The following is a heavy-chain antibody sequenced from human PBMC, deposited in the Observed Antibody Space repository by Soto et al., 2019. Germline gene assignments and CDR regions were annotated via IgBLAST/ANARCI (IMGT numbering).Heavy chain of an antibody. CDR2: ISYDGSNK. CDR3: AKVGASSSWYSYNWFDP. D-gene: IGHD6-13*01. V-gene: IGHV3-30*18. CDR1: GFTFSSYG. J-gene: IGHJ5*02. Sequence: QVQLVESGGGVVQPGRSLRLSCAASGFTFSSYGMHWVRQAPGKGLEWVAVISYDGSNKYYADSVKGRFTISRDNSKNTLYLQMNSLRAEGPAVYYCAKVGASSSWYSYNWFDPWGQGTLVTVSS.